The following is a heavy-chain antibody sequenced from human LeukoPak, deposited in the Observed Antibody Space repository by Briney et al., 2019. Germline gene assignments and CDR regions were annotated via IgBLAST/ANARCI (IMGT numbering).Heavy chain of an antibody. CDR2: IYYSGNT. J-gene: IGHJ4*02. CDR1: GGSMSSSSYY. V-gene: IGHV4-39*07. Sequence: PSETLSLTCTVSGGSMSSSSYYWGWIRQPPGKGLEWIGSIYYSGNTYQNPSLKSRVTISVDTSKNQFSLKLSSATAADTAVYYCARIPTVTFFDYWGQGTLVTVSS. D-gene: IGHD4-17*01. CDR3: ARIPTVTFFDY.